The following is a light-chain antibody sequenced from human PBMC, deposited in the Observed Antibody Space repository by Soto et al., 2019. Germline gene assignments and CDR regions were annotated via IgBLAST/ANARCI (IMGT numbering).Light chain of an antibody. J-gene: IGLJ3*02. CDR2: VVS. V-gene: IGLV2-11*01. CDR3: QAYDYSLTASV. Sequence: QSALTQPHSVSGSPGQSVTISCTGTSVDVGAYDFVSWYQQHPGKAPKLLIYVVSGRPSGVPDRFSGSKSGNAASLTISGLQAEDEADYYCQAYDYSLTASVFGGGTKLTVL. CDR1: SVDVGAYDF.